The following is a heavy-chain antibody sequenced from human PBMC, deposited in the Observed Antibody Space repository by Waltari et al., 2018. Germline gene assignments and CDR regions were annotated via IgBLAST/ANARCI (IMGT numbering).Heavy chain of an antibody. CDR2: MKSKADGGAT. D-gene: IGHD3-10*01. J-gene: IGHJ4*02. V-gene: IGHV3-15*07. CDR1: GFAFNNAW. Sequence: EVQLVESGGGLVKPGGSLRLSCAASGFAFNNAWMNWVRQAPGKGLELVGRMKSKADGGATDYAAPVKGRFTVSRDDSKNTFYLQMNSLKTEDTAVYYCSGSGWYLDYWGQGSLVTVSS. CDR3: SGSGWYLDY.